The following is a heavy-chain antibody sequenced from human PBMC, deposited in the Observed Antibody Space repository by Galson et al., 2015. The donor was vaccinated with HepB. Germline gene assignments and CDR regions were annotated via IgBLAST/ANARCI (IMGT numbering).Heavy chain of an antibody. CDR3: ASGIQLWLGEDY. D-gene: IGHD5-18*01. V-gene: IGHV3-66*01. Sequence: SLRLSCAASGFTVSSNYMSWVRQAPGKGLEWVSVIYSGGSTYYADAVKGRFTISRDNSKNTLYLQMNSLSAEDTAVYYCASGIQLWLGEDYWGQGTLVTVSS. CDR2: IYSGGST. CDR1: GFTVSSNY. J-gene: IGHJ4*02.